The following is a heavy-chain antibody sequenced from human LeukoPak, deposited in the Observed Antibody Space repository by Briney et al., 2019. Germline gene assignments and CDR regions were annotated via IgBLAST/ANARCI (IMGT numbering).Heavy chain of an antibody. CDR1: GFTFSYNW. J-gene: IGHJ4*02. CDR3: LGYYSGSPN. Sequence: GGSLRLSCAASGFTFSYNWMHWVRQAPGKGLVWVSRISSDGRTTHYADSVKGRFTISRDSAKNTLFLQMNDLRAENTAVYYCLGYYSGSPNWGQGTLVTVSS. V-gene: IGHV3-74*01. CDR2: ISSDGRTT. D-gene: IGHD3-10*01.